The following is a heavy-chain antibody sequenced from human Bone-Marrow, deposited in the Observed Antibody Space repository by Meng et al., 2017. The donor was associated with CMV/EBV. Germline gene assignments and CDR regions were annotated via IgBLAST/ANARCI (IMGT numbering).Heavy chain of an antibody. J-gene: IGHJ4*02. CDR2: INPNSGGP. V-gene: IGHV1-2*02. D-gene: IGHD6-6*01. Sequence: ASVKVSCKASGYTFTGYYMHWVRQAPGQGLEWMGWINPNSGGPNYAQKFQGRVTMTRDTSISTAYMEPSRLRSDDAAGSDCARPLSRSSSSSAGFDYWGQGTLVTVSS. CDR1: GYTFTGYY. CDR3: ARPLSRSSSSSAGFDY.